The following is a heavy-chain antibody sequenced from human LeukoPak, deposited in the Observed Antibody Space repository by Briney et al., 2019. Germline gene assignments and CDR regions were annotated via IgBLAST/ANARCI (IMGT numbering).Heavy chain of an antibody. D-gene: IGHD4-23*01. CDR2: IYYDGST. Sequence: PSETLSLTCTVFGGSVSTGSYYWSWIRQPPGKRLEWIGYIYYDGSTNYNPSLMSRITISLNTSKNQFSLKLTSVTAADTAVYYCARSAYGGSYHFDYWGQGTLVTVSS. J-gene: IGHJ4*02. V-gene: IGHV4-61*01. CDR3: ARSAYGGSYHFDY. CDR1: GGSVSTGSYY.